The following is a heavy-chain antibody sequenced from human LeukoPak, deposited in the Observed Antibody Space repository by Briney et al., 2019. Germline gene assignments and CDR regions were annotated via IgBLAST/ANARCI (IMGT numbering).Heavy chain of an antibody. V-gene: IGHV4-39*07. J-gene: IGHJ4*02. Sequence: SETLSLTCTVSGGSISSNNYYWGWIRQPPGKGLEWIGSIYYSGTTYYNPSLKSRVTISVDTSKNQFSLKLSSVTAADTAVYYCARMYDSSGYYYPFDYWGQGTLVTVSS. CDR1: GGSISSNNYY. CDR3: ARMYDSSGYYYPFDY. CDR2: IYYSGTT. D-gene: IGHD3-22*01.